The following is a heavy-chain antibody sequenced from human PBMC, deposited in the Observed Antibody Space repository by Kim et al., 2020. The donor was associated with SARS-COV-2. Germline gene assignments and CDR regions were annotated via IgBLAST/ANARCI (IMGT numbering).Heavy chain of an antibody. CDR2: IYYSGST. V-gene: IGHV4-31*03. CDR1: GGSISSGGYY. D-gene: IGHD2-2*01. J-gene: IGHJ1*01. Sequence: SETLSLTCTVSGGSISSGGYYWSWIRQHPGKGLEWIGYIYYSGSTYYNPSLKSRVTISVDTSKNQFSLKLSSVTAADTAVYYCSQLLFSPKYFQHWGQGTLVTVSS. CDR3: SQLLFSPKYFQH.